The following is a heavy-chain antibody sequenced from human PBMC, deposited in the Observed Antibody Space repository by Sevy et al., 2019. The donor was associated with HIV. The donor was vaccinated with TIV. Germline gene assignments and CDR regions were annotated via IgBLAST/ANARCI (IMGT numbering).Heavy chain of an antibody. D-gene: IGHD2-15*01. Sequence: SETLSLTCTVSGGSISSSSFYWGWIRQSPGKGLEWIGSIYYRGDTYYNPSLKSRITMSVDTSKNQFSLKVTSVTAGDTAMYYCARRRSTHYHFDYWGRGTLVIVSS. V-gene: IGHV4-39*01. CDR1: GGSISSSSFY. J-gene: IGHJ4*02. CDR2: IYYRGDT. CDR3: ARRRSTHYHFDY.